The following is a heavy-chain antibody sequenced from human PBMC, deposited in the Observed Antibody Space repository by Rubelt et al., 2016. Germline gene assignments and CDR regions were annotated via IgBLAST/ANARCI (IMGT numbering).Heavy chain of an antibody. CDR1: GGSISSSSYY. V-gene: IGHV4-39*07. CDR3: ARDYYDSSGTVQH. Sequence: ESGPGLVKPSETLSLTCTVSGGSISSSSYYWGWIRQPPGKGLEWIGSIYYSGSTNYNPSLKSRVTISVDTSKNQFSLKLSSVTAADTAVYYCARDYYDSSGTVQHWGQGTLVTVSS. J-gene: IGHJ1*01. D-gene: IGHD3-22*01. CDR2: IYYSGST.